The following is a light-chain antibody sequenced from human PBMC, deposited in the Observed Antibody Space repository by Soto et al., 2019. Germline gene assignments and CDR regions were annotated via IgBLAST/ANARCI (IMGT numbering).Light chain of an antibody. V-gene: IGLV7-43*01. CDR2: TTN. J-gene: IGLJ3*02. CDR3: LLYYGGAHLV. Sequence: QTVVTQEPSLTVSPGGTVTLTCASSTGAVTSGNYASWFQQKPGQAPRTLIYTTNNKHSWTPARFSGSLLGDKAALTLSGAQPEDEAEYYCLLYYGGAHLVFGGGTKLTVL. CDR1: TGAVTSGNY.